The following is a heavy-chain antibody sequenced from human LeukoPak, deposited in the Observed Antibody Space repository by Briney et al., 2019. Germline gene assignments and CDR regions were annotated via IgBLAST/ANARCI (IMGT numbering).Heavy chain of an antibody. CDR3: ARSGGWYYYFDY. J-gene: IGHJ4*02. D-gene: IGHD6-19*01. CDR2: FYYGGRT. V-gene: IGHV4-59*08. Sequence: PSETLSLTCTVSGGSISSYYWSWIRHPPGEGLEWIGYFYYGGRTNYNPSLKSRVTISLDTSKNQFSLKLSSVTAADTAVYYCARSGGWYYYFDYWGQGTLVTVSS. CDR1: GGSISSYY.